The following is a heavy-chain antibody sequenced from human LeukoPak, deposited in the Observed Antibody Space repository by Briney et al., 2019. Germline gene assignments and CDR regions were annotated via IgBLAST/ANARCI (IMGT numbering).Heavy chain of an antibody. CDR2: ISSSSSYI. J-gene: IGHJ4*02. V-gene: IGHV3-11*06. CDR3: ARDFSMATIPGY. D-gene: IGHD5-24*01. CDR1: GFTFSDYY. Sequence: GGSLRLSCAASGFTFSDYYMSWIRQAPGKGLEWVSSISSSSSYIYYADSVKGRFTISRDNAKNSLYLQMNSLRAEDTAVYYCARDFSMATIPGYWGQGTLVTVSS.